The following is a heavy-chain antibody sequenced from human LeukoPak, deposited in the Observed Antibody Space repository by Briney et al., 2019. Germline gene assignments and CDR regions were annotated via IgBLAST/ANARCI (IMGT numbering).Heavy chain of an antibody. V-gene: IGHV4-59*08. CDR1: GGSISSYY. J-gene: IGHJ6*02. CDR2: IYYSGST. Sequence: SETLSLTCTVSGGSISSYYWSWIRQPPGKGLEWIGYIYYSGSTNYNPSLKSRVTISVDTSKNQFSLKLSSVTAADTAVYYCARNQLLYDRVPYGMDVWGQGTTVTVSS. D-gene: IGHD2-2*02. CDR3: ARNQLLYDRVPYGMDV.